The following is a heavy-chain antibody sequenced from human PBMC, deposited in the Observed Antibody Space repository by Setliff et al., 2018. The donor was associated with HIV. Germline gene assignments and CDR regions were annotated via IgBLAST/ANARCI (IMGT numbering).Heavy chain of an antibody. CDR1: GFSVSSNY. J-gene: IGHJ6*03. CDR2: IYSGGIT. Sequence: PGGSLRLSCAASGFSVSSNYMTWVRQAPGKGLEWVSVIYSGGITYYADSVKGRFTISRDNSKNTLYLQMNSLRTEDTAVYYCASTTLDYYYYMDVWGKGTTVTVSS. V-gene: IGHV3-66*02. CDR3: ASTTLDYYYYMDV.